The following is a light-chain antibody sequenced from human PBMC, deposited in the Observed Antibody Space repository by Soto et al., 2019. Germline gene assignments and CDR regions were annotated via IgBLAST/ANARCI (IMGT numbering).Light chain of an antibody. CDR3: SSYTGSTTLGV. CDR1: SSDVGGYNY. CDR2: EVS. J-gene: IGLJ2*01. Sequence: QSALTQPASVSGSPGQSITISCTGTSSDVGGYNYVSWYQQHPGKAPKLMIYEVSNRPSGVFNRFSGSKSGNTASLTISGLQAEDEADYYCSSYTGSTTLGVFGGGTKLTVL. V-gene: IGLV2-14*01.